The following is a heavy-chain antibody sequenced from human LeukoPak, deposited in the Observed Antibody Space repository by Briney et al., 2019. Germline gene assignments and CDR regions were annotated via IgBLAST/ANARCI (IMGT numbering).Heavy chain of an antibody. CDR2: IKQDGSEK. CDR3: AAGRANYYYYYMDV. J-gene: IGHJ6*03. Sequence: GGSLRLSCAASGFTFSSYGMSWVRQAPGKGLEWVANIKQDGSEKYYVDSVKGRFTISRDNAKNSLYLQMNSLRAEDTAVYYCAAGRANYYYYYMDVWGKGTTVTVSS. CDR1: GFTFSSYG. V-gene: IGHV3-7*01.